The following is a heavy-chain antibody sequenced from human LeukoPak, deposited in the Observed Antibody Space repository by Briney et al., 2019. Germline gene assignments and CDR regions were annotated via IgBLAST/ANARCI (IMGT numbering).Heavy chain of an antibody. CDR2: IIPILGTA. CDR3: AVVYGSGSYFDY. D-gene: IGHD3-10*01. J-gene: IGHJ4*02. CDR1: GGTFSSYA. Sequence: GSSVKVSCKASGGTFSSYAISWVRQAPGQGLEWMGGIIPILGTANYAQKFQGRVTITTDESTSTAYMELSSLRSEDTAVYYCAVVYGSGSYFDYWGQGTLVTVSS. V-gene: IGHV1-69*05.